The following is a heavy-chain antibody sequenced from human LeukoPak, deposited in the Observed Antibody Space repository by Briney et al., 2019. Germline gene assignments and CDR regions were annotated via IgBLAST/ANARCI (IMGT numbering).Heavy chain of an antibody. D-gene: IGHD2-21*01. CDR1: GFVFSGAW. CDR2: IRSKVDGEIA. J-gene: IGHJ4*02. Sequence: GGSLRLSCAGSGFVFSGAWMSWVRQAPGKGLEWVGRIRSKVDGEIAEYAAPVKGRFTLSRDDSSNTFYLQMNSLKTEDTAVYYCIADVPERAPYSLDHWDQGTLVTVSS. CDR3: IADVPERAPYSLDH. V-gene: IGHV3-15*01.